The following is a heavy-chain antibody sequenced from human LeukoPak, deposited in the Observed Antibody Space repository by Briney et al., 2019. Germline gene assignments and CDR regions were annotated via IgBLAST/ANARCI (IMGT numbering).Heavy chain of an antibody. J-gene: IGHJ4*02. V-gene: IGHV1-18*01. D-gene: IGHD3-22*01. CDR1: GYTFTSYG. CDR2: ISAYNGNT. CDR3: ARDSYYYDSSGYFFFS. Sequence: SVKVSCKASGYTFTSYGISWVRQAPGQGLEWMGWISAYNGNTNYAQKLQGRVTMTTDTSTSTAYMELRSLRSDDTAVYYCARDSYYYDSSGYFFFSWGQGTLVTVSS.